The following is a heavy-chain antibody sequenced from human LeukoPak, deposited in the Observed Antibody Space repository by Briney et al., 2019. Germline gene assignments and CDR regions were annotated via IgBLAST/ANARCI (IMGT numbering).Heavy chain of an antibody. CDR1: GGSFSEYY. D-gene: IGHD5-18*01. Sequence: SETLSLTCAVYGGSFSEYYWRGIRQPPGKGVEWMGEINHSGSTNYNPSLKSRVPISVDTPKNQFPLKLSPVPAADTAVYYCARRGIQLWLPASFDYWGQGTLVTVSS. J-gene: IGHJ4*02. V-gene: IGHV4-34*01. CDR3: ARRGIQLWLPASFDY. CDR2: INHSGST.